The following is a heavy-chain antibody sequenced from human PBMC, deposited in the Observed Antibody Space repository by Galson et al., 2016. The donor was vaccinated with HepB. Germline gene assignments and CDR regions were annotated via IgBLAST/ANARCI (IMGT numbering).Heavy chain of an antibody. CDR1: GYTFTSYY. Sequence: SVKVSCKASGYTFTSYYMHWVRQAPGQGLEWMGIINPSGGSTSYAQKFQGRVTMTRDTSTSTVYMELSSLRSEDTAVYYCARDEGYYDSSGYEGYFDPWGRGTLVTVSS. D-gene: IGHD3-22*01. J-gene: IGHJ2*01. CDR2: INPSGGST. CDR3: ARDEGYYDSSGYEGYFDP. V-gene: IGHV1-46*03.